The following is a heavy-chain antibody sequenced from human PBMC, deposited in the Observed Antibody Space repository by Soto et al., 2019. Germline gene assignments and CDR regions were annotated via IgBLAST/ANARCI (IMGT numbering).Heavy chain of an antibody. CDR1: GFSFSSYW. D-gene: IGHD3-22*01. J-gene: IGHJ4*02. Sequence: PGGTLRLSCAASGFSFSSYWMSWVRQAPGKGLLWVANINQDGSEKYYVASVKGRFTISRDNAKNSLYLQMNSLRAEDTAVYYCARLIAPNYYDRSGPFDYWGQGTLVT. V-gene: IGHV3-7*03. CDR3: ARLIAPNYYDRSGPFDY. CDR2: INQDGSEK.